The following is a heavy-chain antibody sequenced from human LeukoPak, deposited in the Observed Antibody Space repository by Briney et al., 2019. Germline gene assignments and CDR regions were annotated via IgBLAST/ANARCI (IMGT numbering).Heavy chain of an antibody. V-gene: IGHV4-34*01. CDR2: INHSGST. CDR3: ARHLYYDILTGLASYYYGMDV. D-gene: IGHD3-9*01. J-gene: IGHJ6*02. Sequence: SETLSLTCAVYGGSFSGYYWSWIRQPPGKGLEWIGEINHSGSTNYNPSLKSRVTISVDTSKNQFSLKLSSVTPADTAVYYCARHLYYDILTGLASYYYGMDVWGQGTTVTVSS. CDR1: GGSFSGYY.